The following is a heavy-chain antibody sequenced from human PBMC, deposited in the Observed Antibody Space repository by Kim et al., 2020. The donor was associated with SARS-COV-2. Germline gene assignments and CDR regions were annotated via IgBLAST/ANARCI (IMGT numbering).Heavy chain of an antibody. CDR3: ARGRVWSGPTPSAFDI. J-gene: IGHJ3*02. Sequence: SETLSLTCAVSGGSISSGGYSWSWIRQPPGKGLEWIGYIYHSGSTYYNPSLKSRVTISVDRSKNQFSLKLSSVTAADTAVYYCARGRVWSGPTPSAFDIWGQGTMVTVSS. V-gene: IGHV4-30-2*01. CDR2: IYHSGST. D-gene: IGHD3-3*01. CDR1: GGSISSGGYS.